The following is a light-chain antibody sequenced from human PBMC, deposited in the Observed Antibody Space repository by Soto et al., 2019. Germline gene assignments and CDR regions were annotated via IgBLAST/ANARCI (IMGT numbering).Light chain of an antibody. CDR3: QQSGT. J-gene: IGKJ1*01. Sequence: IVMTQSPATLSVSTGERATLSCRASQSVSSNLAWYQQKPGQAPRLLIYGASTRATGIPARFSGSGSGTEFTLTISSLQSEDFAVYYCQQSGTFGQGTKVDNK. CDR2: GAS. CDR1: QSVSSN. V-gene: IGKV3-15*01.